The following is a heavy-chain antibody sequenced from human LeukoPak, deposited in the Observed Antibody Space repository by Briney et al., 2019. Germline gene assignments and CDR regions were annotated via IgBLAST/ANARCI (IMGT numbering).Heavy chain of an antibody. CDR3: ARDPSGSWQWFHY. CDR1: GYTFTVYY. Sequence: GASLTVSFTASGYTFTVYYMHWVRHAPGQRPEWMGWINPTIGDTNYAPKFQGRVTMTRDTSISTAYMELSSLRSEDTAVFYCARDPSGSWQWFHYWGQGTLVTVSS. CDR2: INPTIGDT. D-gene: IGHD1-26*01. J-gene: IGHJ4*02. V-gene: IGHV1-2*02.